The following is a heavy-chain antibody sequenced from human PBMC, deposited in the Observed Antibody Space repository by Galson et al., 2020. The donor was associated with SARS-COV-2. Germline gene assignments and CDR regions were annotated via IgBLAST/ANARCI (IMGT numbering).Heavy chain of an antibody. J-gene: IGHJ4*02. CDR1: GYTFTSYD. Sequence: ASVKVSCKASGYTFTSYDINWVRQAAGQGLEWMGWMNPDTANTGYAQKLQGRVTMTRDTSISTAYMELSSLMSEDTAVYYCAIKGKAFAYPLDYWGQGTLVTVSS. V-gene: IGHV1-8*02. D-gene: IGHD3-16*01. CDR3: AIKGKAFAYPLDY. CDR2: MNPDTANT.